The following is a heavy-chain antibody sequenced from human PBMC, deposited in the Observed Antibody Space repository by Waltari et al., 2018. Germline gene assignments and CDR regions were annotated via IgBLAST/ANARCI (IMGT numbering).Heavy chain of an antibody. CDR1: GFTFSSYR. CDR3: ARDASGLYFDY. Sequence: EVQLVESGGGLVQPGGSLRLSCAASGFTFSSYRMNWVRQAPGKGLEWVSYISSSISTISYADSVKGRFTISRDNAKNSLYMQMNSLRAEDKAVYYCARDASGLYFDYWGQGTLVTVSS. V-gene: IGHV3-48*04. J-gene: IGHJ4*02. CDR2: ISSSISTI.